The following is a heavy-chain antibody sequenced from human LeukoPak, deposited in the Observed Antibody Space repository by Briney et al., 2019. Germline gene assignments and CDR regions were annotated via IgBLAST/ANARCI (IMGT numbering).Heavy chain of an antibody. CDR1: GGTFSSYA. D-gene: IGHD2-2*03. V-gene: IGHV1-69*05. CDR2: IIPIFGIA. Sequence: SVEVSCKASGGTFSSYAISWARQAPGQGLEWMGRIIPIFGIANYAQKFQGRVTITTDESTSTACMELSSLRSEDTAVYYCARGGLDSTVRYYYYMDVWGKGTTVTVSS. CDR3: ARGGLDSTVRYYYYMDV. J-gene: IGHJ6*03.